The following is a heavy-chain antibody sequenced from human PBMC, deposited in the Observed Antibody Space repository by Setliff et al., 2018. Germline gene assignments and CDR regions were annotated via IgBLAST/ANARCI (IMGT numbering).Heavy chain of an antibody. V-gene: IGHV3-74*03. D-gene: IGHD3-9*01. CDR2: FNDDGSSA. CDR1: GFTFSSYW. CDR3: ARAYYGTVNGYSSYYGLDV. Sequence: GGSLRLSCAASGFTFSSYWMHWVRQDPGKGLVWVSRFNDDGSSAMYADSVKGRFTMSRDKAKNTLYLQMNSLRAEETAVYYCARAYYGTVNGYSSYYGLDVWGQGTTVTVS. J-gene: IGHJ6*02.